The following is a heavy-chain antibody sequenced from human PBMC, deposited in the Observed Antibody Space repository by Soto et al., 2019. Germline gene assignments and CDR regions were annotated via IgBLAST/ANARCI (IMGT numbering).Heavy chain of an antibody. CDR1: GGSFSGYY. V-gene: IGHV4-34*02. Sequence: QVQLQQWGAGLLKPSETLSLTCAVYGGSFSGYYWNWIRQPPGKGLEWIGEINHSGSTNYNPSLKRRVTISLDTSNAQFSLKLSSVTAADTAVYYCARGGGMAAFGYWGQGTLVTVSS. CDR3: ARGGGMAAFGY. J-gene: IGHJ4*02. D-gene: IGHD6-19*01. CDR2: INHSGST.